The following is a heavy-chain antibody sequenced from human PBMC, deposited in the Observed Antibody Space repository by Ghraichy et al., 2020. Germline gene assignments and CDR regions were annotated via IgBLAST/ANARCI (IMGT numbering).Heavy chain of an antibody. V-gene: IGHV3-23*01. CDR1: GFTFSSYA. J-gene: IGHJ4*02. CDR3: VKGGWGTVLDF. D-gene: IGHD7-27*01. Sequence: GGSLILSCAASGFTFSSYAMNWVRQAPGKGLEWVSTISGSGDDTYYADSVKGRFTISRDNSKDTLYLQMNSLRAEDTAVHFCVKGGWGTVLDFWGQGTLVTVSP. CDR2: ISGSGDDT.